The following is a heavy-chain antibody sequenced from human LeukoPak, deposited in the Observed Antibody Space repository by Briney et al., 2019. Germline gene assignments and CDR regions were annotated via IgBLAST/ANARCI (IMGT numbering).Heavy chain of an antibody. D-gene: IGHD3-22*01. CDR2: IYYTGST. Sequence: KPSETLSLTCTVSGGSINNYYWNWIRQPPGKGLEWIGYIYYTGSTNYNPSLKSRVTISVDTSKSHFSLKMSTLTAADTAVYYCARHRGSGYPYFDYWGQGTLVTVS. V-gene: IGHV4-59*01. CDR3: ARHRGSGYPYFDY. CDR1: GGSINNYY. J-gene: IGHJ4*02.